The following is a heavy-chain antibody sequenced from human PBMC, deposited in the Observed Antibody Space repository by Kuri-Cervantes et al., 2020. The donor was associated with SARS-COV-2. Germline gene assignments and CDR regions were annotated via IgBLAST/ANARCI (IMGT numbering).Heavy chain of an antibody. J-gene: IGHJ4*02. CDR1: GFIFSDYY. Sequence: GGSLRLSCTASGFIFSDYYMTWIRQAPGKGLEWVSNIGPSGTTKYYADSVKGRFTISRDNAKNSLYLQMNSLRAEDTAVYYCARERQNYDFWSGYVGSYFDYWGQGTLVTVSS. CDR3: ARERQNYDFWSGYVGSYFDY. V-gene: IGHV3-11*04. CDR2: IGPSGTTK. D-gene: IGHD3-3*01.